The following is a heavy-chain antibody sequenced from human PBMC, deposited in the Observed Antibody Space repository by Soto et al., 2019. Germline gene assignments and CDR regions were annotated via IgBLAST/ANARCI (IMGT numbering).Heavy chain of an antibody. D-gene: IGHD2-2*01. Sequence: PVVSQKISYKGSGYSFTSYWIGWVRQMPGKGLEWMGIIYPGDSDTRYSPSFQGQVTISADKSTSTAYLQWSSLKASDTAMYYCARSTNYYYGMDVWGQGTTVTVSS. CDR1: GYSFTSYW. CDR2: IYPGDSDT. J-gene: IGHJ6*02. CDR3: ARSTNYYYGMDV. V-gene: IGHV5-51*01.